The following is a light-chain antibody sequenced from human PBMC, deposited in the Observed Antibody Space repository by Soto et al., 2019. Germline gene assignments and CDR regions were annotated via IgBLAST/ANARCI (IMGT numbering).Light chain of an antibody. CDR2: GNH. CDR3: QSYDSSLRGFYV. Sequence: QPVLPQPPSVSGAPGQRVTISCTGSSSNIGAGYDVHWYQQLPGTAPKLLIYGNHNRPSGVPDRFSGSKSGTSASLAITGLQSEDEADYYCQSYDSSLRGFYVFGTGTKVTVL. V-gene: IGLV1-40*01. CDR1: SSNIGAGYD. J-gene: IGLJ1*01.